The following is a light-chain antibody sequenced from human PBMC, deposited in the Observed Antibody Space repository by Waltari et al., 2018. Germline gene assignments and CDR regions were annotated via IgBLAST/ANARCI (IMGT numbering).Light chain of an antibody. Sequence: YQQTPRKVPKVIIYEGKKRPSEVSNRCSVSKSGNTASLTISGLQAEDEADYYCSSYTGTTTPRVFGGGTKLTVL. CDR3: SSYTGTTTPRV. J-gene: IGLJ3*02. V-gene: IGLV2-23*01. CDR2: EGK.